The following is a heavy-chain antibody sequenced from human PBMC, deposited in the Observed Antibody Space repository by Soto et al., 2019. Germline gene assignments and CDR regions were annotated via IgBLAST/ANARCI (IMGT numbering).Heavy chain of an antibody. V-gene: IGHV1-3*01. J-gene: IGHJ6*02. Sequence: QVHLVQSGAEVKKPGASVKVSCKAAGYTCISYAIHWLRQAPGQGLEWMGGINAGNGNTKYSQKFQGRVSMSRDTTATTSYVAVINLTSKGTAVYHWARGRKFYDLRAVGGQGTTVTVTS. CDR2: INAGNGNT. CDR3: ARGRKFYDLRAV. D-gene: IGHD5-12*01. CDR1: GYTCISYA.